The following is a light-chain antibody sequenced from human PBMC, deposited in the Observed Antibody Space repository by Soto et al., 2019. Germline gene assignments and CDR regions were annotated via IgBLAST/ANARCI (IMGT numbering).Light chain of an antibody. CDR1: QGISNY. V-gene: IGKV1-27*01. CDR3: QKYNSAPVW. Sequence: DIQMTQSPSSLSASVGDRVTITCRASQGISNYLAWSQQSPGKVPGLLIYAASTLQSGVPPRFSGSGSGTEFTLTISSLQPEDVATYYCQKYNSAPVWFGQGTKVEIK. J-gene: IGKJ1*01. CDR2: AAS.